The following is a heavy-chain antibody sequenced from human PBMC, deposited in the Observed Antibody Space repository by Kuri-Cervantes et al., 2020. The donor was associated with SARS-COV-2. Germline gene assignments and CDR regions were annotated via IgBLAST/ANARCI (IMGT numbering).Heavy chain of an antibody. D-gene: IGHD3-22*01. J-gene: IGHJ4*02. Sequence: SQTLLLTCAVYGGSFSGYYWSWIRQPPGKGLEWIGEINHSGSTNYNPSLKSRVTISVDTSKNQFSLKLSSVTAADTAVYYCARGGSMIVVRRYFDYWGQGTLVTVSS. CDR1: GGSFSGYY. V-gene: IGHV4-34*01. CDR3: ARGGSMIVVRRYFDY. CDR2: INHSGST.